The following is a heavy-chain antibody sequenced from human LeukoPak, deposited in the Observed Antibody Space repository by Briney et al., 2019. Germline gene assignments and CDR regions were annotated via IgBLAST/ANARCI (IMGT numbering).Heavy chain of an antibody. CDR2: IYTSGST. CDR1: GGSISSSNW. CDR3: ARDSVAGTDY. V-gene: IGHV4-4*02. D-gene: IGHD6-19*01. Sequence: SGTLSLTCAVSGGSISSSNWWSWVRQPPGKGLEWIGRIYTSGSTNYNPSLKSRVTMSVDTSKNQFSLKLSSVTAADTAVYYCARDSVAGTDYWGQGTLVTVSS. J-gene: IGHJ4*02.